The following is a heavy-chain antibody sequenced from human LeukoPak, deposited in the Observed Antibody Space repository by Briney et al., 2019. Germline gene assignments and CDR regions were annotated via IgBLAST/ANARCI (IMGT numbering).Heavy chain of an antibody. D-gene: IGHD2-2*01. CDR1: GYTFTSYG. Sequence: ASVNVSCKPSGYTFTSYGISWVRQAPGQGLEWMGWISAYNGNTNYAQKLQGRVTMTTDTSTSTAYMELRSLRSDDTSVYYCARDSTRYCSSTSCLRADYWGQGTLVTVSS. V-gene: IGHV1-18*01. CDR2: ISAYNGNT. J-gene: IGHJ4*02. CDR3: ARDSTRYCSSTSCLRADY.